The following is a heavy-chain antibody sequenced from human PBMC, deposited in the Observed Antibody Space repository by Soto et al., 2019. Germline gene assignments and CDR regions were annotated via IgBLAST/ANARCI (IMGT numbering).Heavy chain of an antibody. CDR1: GFTFTTFG. D-gene: IGHD4-17*01. CDR3: AKDLQAYGDYNYYYYGMDV. J-gene: IGHJ6*02. V-gene: IGHV3-30*18. CDR2: ISYDGHNK. Sequence: QVQLVESGGGVVQPGGSLRLSCTASGFTFTTFGIHWVRQAPGKGLEWLALISYDGHNKYYSDSVTGRCTISRANYKNTLYMQMNSLRAEDTAVYSCAKDLQAYGDYNYYYYGMDVWGQGTTVSVSS.